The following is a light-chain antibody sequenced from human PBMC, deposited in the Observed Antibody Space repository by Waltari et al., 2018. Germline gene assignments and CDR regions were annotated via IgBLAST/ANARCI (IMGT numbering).Light chain of an antibody. V-gene: IGLV2-14*01. CDR1: SSAIDFDDY. Sequence: QSALTQPASVSGSPGQSITISCTGSSSAIDFDDYVSWYQHLPVKAPKLMIYGVTNRPSGISNRFSGSKSDNTASLTISGLQADDEADYYCSSFTGTIWVFGGGTKLTVL. J-gene: IGLJ3*02. CDR3: SSFTGTIWV. CDR2: GVT.